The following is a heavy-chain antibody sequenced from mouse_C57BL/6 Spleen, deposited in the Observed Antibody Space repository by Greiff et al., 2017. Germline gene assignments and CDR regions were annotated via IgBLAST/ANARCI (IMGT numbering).Heavy chain of an antibody. Sequence: QVQLQQSGPGLVQPSQSLSITCTVSGFSLTSYGVHWVRQSPGKGLEWLGVIWRGGSTDYNAAFMSRLSITKDNSKSQVFFKMNSLQADDTAIYYCAKNDMNSKRYYAMDYWGQGTSVTVSS. V-gene: IGHV2-5*01. CDR1: GFSLTSYG. J-gene: IGHJ4*01. D-gene: IGHD2-5*01. CDR2: IWRGGST. CDR3: AKNDMNSKRYYAMDY.